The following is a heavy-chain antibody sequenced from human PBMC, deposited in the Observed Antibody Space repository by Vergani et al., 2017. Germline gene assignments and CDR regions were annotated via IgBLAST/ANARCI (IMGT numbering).Heavy chain of an antibody. D-gene: IGHD3-3*01. J-gene: IGHJ2*01. CDR3: AKDHYDFWSGYPNLSPFDL. CDR2: LTGGGGST. CDR1: GFTFSTYA. V-gene: IGHV3-23*01. Sequence: EVQLLESGGSLKQPGGSVRLSCAASGFTFSTYAMHWVRQAPGKGLEWVSALTGGGGSTYYADSFKGRFIISRDNSRDTLYLQMNSLRPEDTALYYCAKDHYDFWSGYPNLSPFDLWGRGTLVTVSS.